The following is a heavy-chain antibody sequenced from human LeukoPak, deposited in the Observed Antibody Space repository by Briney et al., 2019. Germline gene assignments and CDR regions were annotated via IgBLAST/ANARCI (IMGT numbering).Heavy chain of an antibody. CDR1: GFTFSSYG. D-gene: IGHD2/OR15-2a*01. Sequence: SGGSLRLSCAASGFTFSSYGMHWVRQAPGKGLEWVAVISYDGSNKYYADSVKGRFTISRDNSKNTLYLQMNSLRAEDTAVYYCAKDIEYLPNYYYYYYGMDVWGQGTTVTVSS. J-gene: IGHJ6*02. CDR3: AKDIEYLPNYYYYYYGMDV. V-gene: IGHV3-30*18. CDR2: ISYDGSNK.